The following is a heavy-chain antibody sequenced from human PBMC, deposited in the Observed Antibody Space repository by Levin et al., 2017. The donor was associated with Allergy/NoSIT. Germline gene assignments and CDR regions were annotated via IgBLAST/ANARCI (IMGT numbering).Heavy chain of an antibody. J-gene: IGHJ4*02. CDR3: ARGFYSSSSRLGY. D-gene: IGHD6-6*01. CDR1: GYTFTSYD. Sequence: GESLKISCKASGYTFTSYDINWVRQATGQGLEWMGWMNPNSGNTGYAQKFQGRVTMTRNTSISTAYMELSSLRSEDTAVYYCARGFYSSSSRLGYWGQGTLVTVSS. V-gene: IGHV1-8*01. CDR2: MNPNSGNT.